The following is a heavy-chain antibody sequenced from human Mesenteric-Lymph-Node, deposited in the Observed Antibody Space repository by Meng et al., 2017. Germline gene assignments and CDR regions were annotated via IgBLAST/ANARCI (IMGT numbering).Heavy chain of an antibody. J-gene: IGHJ5*02. CDR1: GGSISSGGFY. V-gene: IGHV4-31*03. Sequence: GQLPGSGPGLVKPSQTLSLTCTVSGGSISSGGFYWSWIRQHPGKGLEWIGYIYYSGSTYYNPSLRSRVAISIDTSKNQFSLKLTSVTAADTAVYFCARTNYGDYNWFNPWGQGTLVTVSS. CDR3: ARTNYGDYNWFNP. CDR2: IYYSGST. D-gene: IGHD4-17*01.